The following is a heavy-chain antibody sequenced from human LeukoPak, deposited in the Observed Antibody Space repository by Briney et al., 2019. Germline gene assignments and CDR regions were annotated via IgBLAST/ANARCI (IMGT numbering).Heavy chain of an antibody. D-gene: IGHD3-10*01. V-gene: IGHV4-59*12. CDR2: IYYSGST. CDR3: ARAGYIYGSGSLYFDY. J-gene: IGHJ4*02. CDR1: GGSIRSYY. Sequence: SETLSLTCTVSGGSIRSYYWSWIRQPPGKGPEWIGYIYYSGSTNYNPSLKSRVTISVDTSKNQFSLKLSSVTAADTAVYYCARAGYIYGSGSLYFDYWGQGTLVTVSS.